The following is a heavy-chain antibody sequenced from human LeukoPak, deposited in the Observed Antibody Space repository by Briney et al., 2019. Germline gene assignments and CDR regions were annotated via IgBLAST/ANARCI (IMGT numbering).Heavy chain of an antibody. CDR1: GYTLTELS. CDR2: FDPEDGET. Sequence: ASVKVSCKVSGYTLTELSMHWVRQAPGKGLEWMGGFDPEDGETIYAQKFQGRVTMTEDTSTDTAYMELSSLRSEDTALYYWATWGGNYYDSSGYYDYWGQGTLVTVSS. CDR3: ATWGGNYYDSSGYYDY. J-gene: IGHJ4*02. V-gene: IGHV1-24*01. D-gene: IGHD3-22*01.